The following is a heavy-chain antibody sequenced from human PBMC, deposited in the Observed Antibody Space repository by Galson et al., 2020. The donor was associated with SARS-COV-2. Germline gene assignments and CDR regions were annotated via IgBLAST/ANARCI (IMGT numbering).Heavy chain of an antibody. J-gene: IGHJ4*02. CDR3: ARAGGARFLEWLPSGYFDY. V-gene: IGHV4-39*07. CDR1: GGSISSSSDY. D-gene: IGHD3-3*01. Sequence: SQTLSLTCTVSGGSISSSSDYWGWIRQPPGKGLEWSGSIYSGTTYYNPSLKSRVTISVDTSKTQFSLKLRSVTAADTAVYYCARAGGARFLEWLPSGYFDYWGQGTLVTVSS. CDR2: IYSGTT.